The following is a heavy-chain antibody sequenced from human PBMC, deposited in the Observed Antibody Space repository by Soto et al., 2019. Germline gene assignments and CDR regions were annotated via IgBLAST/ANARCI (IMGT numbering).Heavy chain of an antibody. J-gene: IGHJ6*02. CDR1: GGSISSSSYY. CDR3: GNIAMGHDVWSGYPTKYLGMDV. CDR2: IYYIGST. D-gene: IGHD3-3*01. Sequence: SETLSLTGTVSGGSISSSSYYWGWIRQPPGKGLEWIGSIYYIGSTYYNPSLNSRATISVDTSKNQFSLKLSSVTAADTAVYYLGNIAMGHDVWSGYPTKYLGMDVWGQWTTVTVSS. V-gene: IGHV4-39*01.